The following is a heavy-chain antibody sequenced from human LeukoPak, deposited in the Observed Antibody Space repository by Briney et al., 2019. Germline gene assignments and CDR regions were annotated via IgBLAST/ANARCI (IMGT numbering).Heavy chain of an antibody. CDR3: ARRGDGYNYWDY. CDR2: IYYSGST. Sequence: PSETLSLTCTVSGGSISSYYWSWIRQPPGKGLEWIGYIYYSGSTNYNPSLKSRVTISVDTSKNQFSLKLSSVTAADTAVYYCARRGDGYNYWDYXXXGTXVXVSX. V-gene: IGHV4-59*08. CDR1: GGSISSYY. D-gene: IGHD5-24*01. J-gene: IGHJ4*02.